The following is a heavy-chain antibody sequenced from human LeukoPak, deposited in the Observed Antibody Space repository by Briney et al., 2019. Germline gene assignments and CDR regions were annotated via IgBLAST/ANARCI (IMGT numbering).Heavy chain of an antibody. D-gene: IGHD6-19*01. Sequence: SGGSLRLSCAASGFTFRTYAVNWVRQAPGKGLEWVSYISSGSTTIYYADSVKGRFTISRDNAKNSLYLQMNSLRAEDTAVYYCARDVEQWLVRVYYFDYWGQGTLVTVSS. CDR3: ARDVEQWLVRVYYFDY. CDR2: ISSGSTTI. CDR1: GFTFRTYA. J-gene: IGHJ4*02. V-gene: IGHV3-48*01.